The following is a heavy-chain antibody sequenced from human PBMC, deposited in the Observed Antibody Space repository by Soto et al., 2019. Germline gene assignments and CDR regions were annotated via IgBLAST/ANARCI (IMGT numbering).Heavy chain of an antibody. V-gene: IGHV4-39*01. CDR1: GGSISSRNYY. D-gene: IGHD3-10*01. CDR2: TYYSGST. CDR3: GFGGLLLSWFDP. J-gene: IGHJ5*02. Sequence: QLQLQESGPGLVKPSETLSLTCTVAGGSISSRNYYWGWIRQPPGRGLEWIASTYYSGSTYYNPSLKSRVTISVDTSKNQFSLKLSSVTAADTAVYYCGFGGLLLSWFDPWGQGTLVTVSS.